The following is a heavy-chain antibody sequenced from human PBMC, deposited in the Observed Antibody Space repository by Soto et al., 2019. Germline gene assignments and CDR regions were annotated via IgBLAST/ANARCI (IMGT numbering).Heavy chain of an antibody. D-gene: IGHD2-2*01. CDR1: GFTFSSYA. Sequence: GGSLRLSCGDSGFTFSSYAMSWVRQAPGKGLEWVSSISGSGGITYYADTVKGRFTISRDNSKNTLYLQLSGLRAEDTAIYYCAISRGYCSGASCYFYFDSWGQGTLVTVSS. V-gene: IGHV3-23*01. CDR3: AISRGYCSGASCYFYFDS. CDR2: ISGSGGIT. J-gene: IGHJ4*02.